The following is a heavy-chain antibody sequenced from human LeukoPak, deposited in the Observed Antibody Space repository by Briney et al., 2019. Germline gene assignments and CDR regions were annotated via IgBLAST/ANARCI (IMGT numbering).Heavy chain of an antibody. CDR3: ARNGSGSYYLAY. Sequence: SGTLSLTCAVSGGSISSSNWWSWVRQPPGKGLEWIGEIYHSGSSNYNPSLKSRVTISLDKSKNQFSLNLSSVTAADMAVYYCARNGSGSYYLAYWGQGTLVTVSS. J-gene: IGHJ4*02. CDR1: GGSISSSNW. V-gene: IGHV4-4*02. CDR2: IYHSGSS. D-gene: IGHD3-10*01.